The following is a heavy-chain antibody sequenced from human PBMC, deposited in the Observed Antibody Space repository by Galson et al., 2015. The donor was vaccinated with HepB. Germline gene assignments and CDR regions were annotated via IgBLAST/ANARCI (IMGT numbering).Heavy chain of an antibody. D-gene: IGHD6-19*01. CDR1: GGTFSSYA. CDR3: ARGGGGIAVAGPNPDYYYYYMDV. CDR2: IIPILGIA. V-gene: IGHV1-69*04. Sequence: SVKVSCKASGGTFSSYAISWVRQTPGQGLEWMGRIIPILGIANYAQKFQGRVTITADKSTSTAYMELSSLRSEDTAVYYCARGGGGIAVAGPNPDYYYYYMDVWGKGTTVTVSS. J-gene: IGHJ6*03.